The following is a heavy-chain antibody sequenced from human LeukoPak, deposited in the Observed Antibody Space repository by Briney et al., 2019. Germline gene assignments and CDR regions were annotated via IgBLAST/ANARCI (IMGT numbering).Heavy chain of an antibody. D-gene: IGHD1-26*01. CDR2: MNPNSGNT. Sequence: ASVKVSCKASGYAFTSYDINWVRQATGQGLEWMGWMNPNSGNTGYAQKFQGRVTMARNTSISTAYMELSSLRSEDTAVYYCARGGQVEWEPNEVDIWGQGTMVTVSS. J-gene: IGHJ3*02. CDR3: ARGGQVEWEPNEVDI. CDR1: GYAFTSYD. V-gene: IGHV1-8*01.